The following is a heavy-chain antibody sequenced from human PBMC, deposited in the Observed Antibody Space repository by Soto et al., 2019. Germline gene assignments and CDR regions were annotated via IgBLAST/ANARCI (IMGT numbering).Heavy chain of an antibody. CDR1: GFTFSSYW. V-gene: IGHV3-7*03. CDR2: IKQDGSEK. J-gene: IGHJ3*02. Sequence: EVQLVESGGGLVQPGGSLRLSCAASGFTFSSYWMSWVRQAPGKGLEWVANIKQDGSEKYYVDSVKGRFTISRDNAKNSLYLQMNSLRAEDTAVYYCASTVVVPAVWGGDAFDIWGQGTMVTVSS. D-gene: IGHD2-2*01. CDR3: ASTVVVPAVWGGDAFDI.